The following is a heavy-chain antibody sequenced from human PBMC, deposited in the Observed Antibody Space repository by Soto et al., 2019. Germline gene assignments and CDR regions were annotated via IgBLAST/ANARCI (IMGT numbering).Heavy chain of an antibody. CDR3: ARDESLGIAVAGIIE. D-gene: IGHD6-19*01. V-gene: IGHV1-2*02. Sequence: GASVKVSCKASGYTLTGYYMHWVRQAPGQGLEWMGWINPNSGGTNYAQKFQGRVTMTRDTSISTAYMELSRLRSDDTAVYYCARDESLGIAVAGIIEWGQGTLVTVSS. CDR1: GYTLTGYY. J-gene: IGHJ4*02. CDR2: INPNSGGT.